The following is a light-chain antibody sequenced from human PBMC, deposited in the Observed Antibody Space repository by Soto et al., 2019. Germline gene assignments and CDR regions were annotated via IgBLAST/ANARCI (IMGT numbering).Light chain of an antibody. CDR2: DVS. CDR3: CSYVGRNTYV. J-gene: IGLJ1*01. V-gene: IGLV2-11*01. Sequence: QSALTQPRSASGSPGQSITISCTGTSSDVGGYNYVSWYQQHPAKAPKLIIFDVSKRPPGVPNRFSGSKSANTASLTISGLRAEDAADYYCCSYVGRNTYVFGTGTKVTVL. CDR1: SSDVGGYNY.